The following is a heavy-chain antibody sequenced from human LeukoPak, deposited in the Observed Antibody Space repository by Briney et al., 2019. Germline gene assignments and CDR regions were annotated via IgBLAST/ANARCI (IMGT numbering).Heavy chain of an antibody. D-gene: IGHD3-10*01. CDR2: INPNSGGT. V-gene: IGHV1-2*02. CDR3: ARSWRFGDLSALEKYNWFDP. J-gene: IGHJ5*02. Sequence: GASVKVSYKASGYTFTGYYMHWVRQAPGQGLEWMGWINPNSGGTNYAQKFQGRATVTRDTSTSTVYMDLSSLRSEDTAVYYCARSWRFGDLSALEKYNWFDPWGQGTLVTVSS. CDR1: GYTFTGYY.